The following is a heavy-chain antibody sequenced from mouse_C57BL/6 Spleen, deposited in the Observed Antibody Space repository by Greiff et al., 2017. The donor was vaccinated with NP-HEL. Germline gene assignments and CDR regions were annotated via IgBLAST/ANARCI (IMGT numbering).Heavy chain of an antibody. D-gene: IGHD4-1*01. J-gene: IGHJ4*01. CDR2: ISYDGSN. CDR1: GYSITSGYY. V-gene: IGHV3-6*01. Sequence: EVQLQQSGPGLVKPSQSLSLTCSVTGYSITSGYYWNWIRQFPGNKLEWMGYISYDGSNNYNPSLKNRISITRDTSKNQFFLKLNSVTTEDTATYYCAREGGGTVYYYAMDYWGQGTSVTVSS. CDR3: AREGGGTVYYYAMDY.